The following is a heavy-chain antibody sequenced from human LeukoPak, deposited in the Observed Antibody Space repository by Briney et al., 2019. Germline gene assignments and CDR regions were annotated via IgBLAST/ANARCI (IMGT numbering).Heavy chain of an antibody. CDR3: ARGTVIITDAFDI. CDR2: IYSGGST. Sequence: PGGPLRLSCAASGFTVSSNYMSWVRQAPGKGLEWVSVIYSGGSTYYADSVKGRFTISRDNSKNTLYLQMNSLRAEDTAVYYCARGTVIITDAFDIWGQGTMVTVSS. D-gene: IGHD3-9*01. J-gene: IGHJ3*02. CDR1: GFTVSSNY. V-gene: IGHV3-53*01.